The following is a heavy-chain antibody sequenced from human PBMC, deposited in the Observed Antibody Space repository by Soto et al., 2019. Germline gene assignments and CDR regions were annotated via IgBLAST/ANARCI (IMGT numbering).Heavy chain of an antibody. CDR1: YY. D-gene: IGHD5-12*01. V-gene: IGHV1-46*01. J-gene: IGHJ3*02. CDR2: INPSGGST. Sequence: YYMHWVRQAPGQGLEWMGIINPSGGSTSYAQKFQGRVTMTRDTSTSTVYMELSSLRSEDTAVYYCATNIVAPDAFDIWGQGTRVTVSS. CDR3: ATNIVAPDAFDI.